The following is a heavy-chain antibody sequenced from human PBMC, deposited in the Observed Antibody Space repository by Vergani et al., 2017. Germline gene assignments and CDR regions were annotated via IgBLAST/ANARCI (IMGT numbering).Heavy chain of an antibody. CDR2: ISAYNGNT. Sequence: QVQLVQSGAEVKKPGASVTVSCKASGYTFTSYGISWVRQAPGQGLEWMGWISAYNGNTNYAQKLQGRVTMTTYTSTSTAYMELRILRSDDTAVYYCAKDRSRLGIAARPHYYYYYGMDVWGQGTTVTVSS. CDR1: GYTFTSYG. D-gene: IGHD6-6*01. J-gene: IGHJ6*02. V-gene: IGHV1-18*01. CDR3: AKDRSRLGIAARPHYYYYYGMDV.